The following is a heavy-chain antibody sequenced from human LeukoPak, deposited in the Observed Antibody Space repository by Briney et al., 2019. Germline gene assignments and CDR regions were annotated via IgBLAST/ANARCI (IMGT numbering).Heavy chain of an antibody. V-gene: IGHV3-21*01. CDR3: ARGVGGSGYEPDAFDI. J-gene: IGHJ3*02. Sequence: GGSLRLSCAASGFTFSSYSMSWVRQAPGKGLEWVSSISSSSSYIYYAYSVKGRTTISRDNAKKSLYLQMNSLRAEDTAVYYCARGVGGSGYEPDAFDIWGQGTMVTVSS. CDR2: ISSSSSYI. D-gene: IGHD5-12*01. CDR1: GFTFSSYS.